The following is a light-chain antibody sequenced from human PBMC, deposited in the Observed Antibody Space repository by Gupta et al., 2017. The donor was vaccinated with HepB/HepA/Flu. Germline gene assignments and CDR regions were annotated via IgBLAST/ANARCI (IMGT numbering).Light chain of an antibody. CDR1: QGIRND. CDR2: AAY. Sequence: DIHMTQSPSSLSASVGDRVTITCRASQGIRNDLGWCQQRPGKAPKRLIYAAYSLQSGVQSRFSGSASGTEIIFTISGLQNEDFEAYYFLQHTSYSVGQWTRVEIK. V-gene: IGKV1-17*01. CDR3: LQHTSYS. J-gene: IGKJ5*01.